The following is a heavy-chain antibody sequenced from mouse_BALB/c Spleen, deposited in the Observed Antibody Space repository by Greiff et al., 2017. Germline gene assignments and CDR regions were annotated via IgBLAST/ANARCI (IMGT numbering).Heavy chain of an antibody. V-gene: IGHV5-12-1*01. J-gene: IGHJ2*01. D-gene: IGHD4-1*01. Sequence: EVMLVESGGGLVKPGGSLKLSCAASGFAFSSYDMSWVRQTPEKRLEWVAYISSGGGSTYYPDTVKGRFTISRDNAKNTLYLQMSSLKSEDTAMYYCARQNWDYFDYWGLGTTLTVSS. CDR3: ARQNWDYFDY. CDR2: ISSGGGST. CDR1: GFAFSSYD.